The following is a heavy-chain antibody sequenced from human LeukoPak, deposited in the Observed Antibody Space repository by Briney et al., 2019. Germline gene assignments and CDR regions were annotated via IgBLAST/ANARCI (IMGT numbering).Heavy chain of an antibody. D-gene: IGHD3-16*01. CDR2: IWYDGSNK. J-gene: IGHJ6*03. Sequence: GGSLRLSCAASGFTFSSYGMHWVRQAPGKGLAWVAVIWYDGSNKYYADSVKGRFTISRDNSKNTLYLQMNSLRAEDTAVYYCAKDLGQARNYYYMDVWGKGTTVTVSS. CDR1: GFTFSSYG. V-gene: IGHV3-33*06. CDR3: AKDLGQARNYYYMDV.